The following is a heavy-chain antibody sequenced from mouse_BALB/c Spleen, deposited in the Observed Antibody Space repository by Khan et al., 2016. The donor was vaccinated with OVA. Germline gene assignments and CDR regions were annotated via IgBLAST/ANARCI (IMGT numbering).Heavy chain of an antibody. CDR2: ISPGSGDT. Sequence: QVQLKQSGAELARPGASVKLSCKASGYTFTDYYINWVKQRTGQGLEWIGEISPGSGDTYYNEKFKGKATLTADKSSTTAYMQLSSLPSEASAVYFCARRNYCGYTFAYWGQGTLVTVSA. CDR1: GYTFTDYY. J-gene: IGHJ3*01. CDR3: ARRNYCGYTFAY. V-gene: IGHV1-77*01. D-gene: IGHD1-2*01.